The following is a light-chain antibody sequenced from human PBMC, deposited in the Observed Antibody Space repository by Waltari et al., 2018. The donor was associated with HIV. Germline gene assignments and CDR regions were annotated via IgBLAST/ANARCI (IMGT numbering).Light chain of an antibody. CDR3: SSYAGSNIVT. Sequence: QSALAQPPSASGSPGQSVTISCTGTSSDVGGYNYVSGYQQHPGKAPKLMIYEVTKRPSGVPDRFAGSKSGNTASLTVSGLQAEDEADYYCSSYAGSNIVTFGGGTKLTVL. CDR2: EVT. J-gene: IGLJ2*01. CDR1: SSDVGGYNY. V-gene: IGLV2-8*01.